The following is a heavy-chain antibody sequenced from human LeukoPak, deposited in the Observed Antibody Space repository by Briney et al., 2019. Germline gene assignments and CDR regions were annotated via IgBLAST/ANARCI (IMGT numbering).Heavy chain of an antibody. CDR1: GFTFSSYA. Sequence: GGSLRLSCAASGFTFSSYAMHWVRQAPGKGLEWVAVISYDGSNKYYADSVKGRFTISRDNSKNTLYLQMNSLRAEDTAVYYCARAFSFAAAGTHWGQGTLVTVSS. J-gene: IGHJ4*02. D-gene: IGHD6-13*01. V-gene: IGHV3-30*04. CDR3: ARAFSFAAAGTH. CDR2: ISYDGSNK.